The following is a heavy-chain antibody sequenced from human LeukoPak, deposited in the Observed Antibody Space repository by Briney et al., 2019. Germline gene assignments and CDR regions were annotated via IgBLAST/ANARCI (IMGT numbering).Heavy chain of an antibody. V-gene: IGHV1-2*02. J-gene: IGHJ4*02. CDR1: GYTFTAYN. CDR3: ARGAGAETYRRFDF. D-gene: IGHD1-26*01. Sequence: GASVNVSCKASGYTFTAYNIHWVRQAPGQGPEWMGWVTPANGGTSYAQQFQGRVTMTRDTSITTAYMELNNLISDDTAVYYCARGAGAETYRRFDFWGQGTLVTVSS. CDR2: VTPANGGT.